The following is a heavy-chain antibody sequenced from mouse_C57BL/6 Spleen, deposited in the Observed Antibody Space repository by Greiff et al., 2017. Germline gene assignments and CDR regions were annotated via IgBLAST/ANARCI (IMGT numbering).Heavy chain of an antibody. D-gene: IGHD1-1*01. J-gene: IGHJ2*01. CDR3: ARGSFFDY. CDR1: GFTFSDYG. V-gene: IGHV5-17*01. CDR2: ISSGSSTI. Sequence: EVMLVESGGGLVKPGGSLKLSCAASGFTFSDYGMPWVRQAPEKGLEWVAYISSGSSTIYYADTVKGRFTISRDNAKNTLFLQMTSLRSEDTAMYYCARGSFFDYWGQGTTLTVSS.